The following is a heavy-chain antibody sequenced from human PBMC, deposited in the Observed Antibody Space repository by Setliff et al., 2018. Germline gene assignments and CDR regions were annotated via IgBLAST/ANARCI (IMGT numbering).Heavy chain of an antibody. D-gene: IGHD2-21*01. CDR1: GGSISSGTYY. Sequence: PPETLSLTCTVSGGSISSGTYYWSWIRQPAGKGLEWIGRIYTSGTTNYSPSLKSRVSISSDTSKNVISLKLNSVTAADTAVYFCAREYVVISFVRNTHSHYGMDVWGQGTTVTVSS. V-gene: IGHV4-61*02. CDR2: IYTSGTT. CDR3: AREYVVISFVRNTHSHYGMDV. J-gene: IGHJ6*02.